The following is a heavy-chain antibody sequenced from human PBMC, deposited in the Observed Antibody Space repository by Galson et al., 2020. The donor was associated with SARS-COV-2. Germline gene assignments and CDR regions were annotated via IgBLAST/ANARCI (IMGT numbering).Heavy chain of an antibody. J-gene: IGHJ5*02. Sequence: SLKISCAASGFTFDDYAMHWVRQAPGKGLEWVSGISWNSGSIGYADSVKGRFTISRDNAKNSLYLQMNSLRAEDTALYYCAKDISSTYYYDSSGWNWFDPWGQGTLVTVSS. D-gene: IGHD3-22*01. CDR2: ISWNSGSI. CDR3: AKDISSTYYYDSSGWNWFDP. CDR1: GFTFDDYA. V-gene: IGHV3-9*01.